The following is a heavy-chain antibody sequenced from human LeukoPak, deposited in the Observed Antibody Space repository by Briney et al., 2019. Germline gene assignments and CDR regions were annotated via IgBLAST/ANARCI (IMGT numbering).Heavy chain of an antibody. D-gene: IGHD3-3*01. Sequence: SETLSLTCTVSGGSISSYYWSWIRQPPGKGLEWIGYIYYSGSTNYNPSLKSRVTISVDTSKNQFSLKLSSVTAADTAVYYCARDGYDFWSGYRLGYMDVWGKGTTVTVSS. CDR2: IYYSGST. J-gene: IGHJ6*03. CDR1: GGSISSYY. V-gene: IGHV4-59*01. CDR3: ARDGYDFWSGYRLGYMDV.